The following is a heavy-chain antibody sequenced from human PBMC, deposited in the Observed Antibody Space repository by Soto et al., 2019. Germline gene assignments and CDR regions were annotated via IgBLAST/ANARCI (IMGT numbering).Heavy chain of an antibody. CDR1: GYTFTSYY. D-gene: IGHD3-22*01. CDR2: INPRGGST. Sequence: ASVKVSCKASGYTFTSYYLHWLRQSPGQGLEWMGIINPRGGSTSYAQKFQGRVTMTRDTSTSTVYMELSSLRSEDTAVYYCAREDYYDNTTWGDLWGRGTLVTVSS. V-gene: IGHV1-46*01. CDR3: AREDYYDNTTWGDL. J-gene: IGHJ2*01.